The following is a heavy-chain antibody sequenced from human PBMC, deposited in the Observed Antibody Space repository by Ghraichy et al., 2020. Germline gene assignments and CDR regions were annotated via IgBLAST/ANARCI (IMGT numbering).Heavy chain of an antibody. CDR2: INHSGST. CDR1: GGSFSGYY. D-gene: IGHD3-22*01. Sequence: SETLSLTCAVYGGSFSGYYWSWIRQPPGKGLEWIGEINHSGSTNYNPSLKSRVTISVDTSKNQFSLKLSSVTAADTAVYYCARIDTVGNYYDSSGLDYWGQGTLVTVSS. J-gene: IGHJ4*02. V-gene: IGHV4-34*01. CDR3: ARIDTVGNYYDSSGLDY.